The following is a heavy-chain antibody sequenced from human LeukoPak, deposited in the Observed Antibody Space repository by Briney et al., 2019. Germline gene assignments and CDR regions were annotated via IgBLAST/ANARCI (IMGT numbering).Heavy chain of an antibody. CDR3: ARYSYGDYVGWFDP. J-gene: IGHJ5*02. Sequence: SETLSLTCTVSGGSISSYYWSWIRQPPGKGLEWIGYIYYSGSTNYNPSLKSRVTISVDTSKNQFSLKLSSVTAADTAVYYCARYSYGDYVGWFDPWGQGTLVTVSS. CDR1: GGSISSYY. D-gene: IGHD4-17*01. V-gene: IGHV4-59*08. CDR2: IYYSGST.